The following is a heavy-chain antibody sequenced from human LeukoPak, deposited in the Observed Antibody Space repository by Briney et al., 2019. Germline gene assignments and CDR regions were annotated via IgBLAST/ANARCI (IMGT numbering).Heavy chain of an antibody. J-gene: IGHJ5*02. V-gene: IGHV3-30-3*01. Sequence: GGSLRLSCAASGFTFSSYAMHWVRQAPGKGLEWVAVISYDGSNKYYADSVKGRFTISRDNSKNTLYLQMNSLRAEDTAVYCCARDVTSNWNDIWFDPWGQGTLVTVSS. CDR1: GFTFSSYA. CDR3: ARDVTSNWNDIWFDP. CDR2: ISYDGSNK. D-gene: IGHD1-20*01.